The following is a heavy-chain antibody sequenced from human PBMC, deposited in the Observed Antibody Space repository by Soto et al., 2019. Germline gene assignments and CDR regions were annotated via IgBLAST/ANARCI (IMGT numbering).Heavy chain of an antibody. CDR3: ARYRREAVAGYTLDN. J-gene: IGHJ4*02. CDR1: GGSISSYY. CDR2: IYTSGST. V-gene: IGHV4-4*07. D-gene: IGHD6-13*01. Sequence: SETLSLTCTVSGGSISSYYLSWIRQPAGKGLEWIGRIYTSGSTNYNPSLKSRVTMSVDTSKNQFSLKVNSMTAADTAVYYCARYRREAVAGYTLDNWGQGILVTVSS.